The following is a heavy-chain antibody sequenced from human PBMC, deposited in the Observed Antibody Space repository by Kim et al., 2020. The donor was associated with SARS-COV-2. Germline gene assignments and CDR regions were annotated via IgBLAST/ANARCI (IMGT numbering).Heavy chain of an antibody. CDR1: GFTFSSYA. Sequence: GGSLRLSCAASGFTFSSYAMSWVRQAPGKGLEWVSAISGSGGSTYYADSVKGRFTISRDNSKNTLYLQMNSLRAEDTAVYYCAKGPHLLWFGELGTVFDYWGQGTLVTVSS. CDR2: ISGSGGST. CDR3: AKGPHLLWFGELGTVFDY. J-gene: IGHJ4*02. V-gene: IGHV3-23*01. D-gene: IGHD3-10*01.